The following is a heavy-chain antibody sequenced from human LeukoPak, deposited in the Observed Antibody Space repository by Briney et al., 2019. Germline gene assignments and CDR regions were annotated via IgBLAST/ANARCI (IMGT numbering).Heavy chain of an antibody. CDR1: GGSISSGGYS. CDR3: ARADCSSTSCPPFSGWYFDL. Sequence: SQTLSLTCAVSGGSISSGGYSWSWIRQPPGKGREWRGYIYHSGSTYYNPSLERRVTISVDRSKNQFSLKLSSVTAADTAVYYCARADCSSTSCPPFSGWYFDLWGRGTLLTVSS. D-gene: IGHD2-2*01. V-gene: IGHV4-30-2*01. J-gene: IGHJ2*01. CDR2: IYHSGST.